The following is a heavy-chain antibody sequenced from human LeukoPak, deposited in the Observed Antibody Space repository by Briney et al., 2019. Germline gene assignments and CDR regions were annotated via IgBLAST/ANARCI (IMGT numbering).Heavy chain of an antibody. V-gene: IGHV3-30*18. CDR2: ISYDGSNK. CDR1: GFTFSSYG. J-gene: IGHJ4*02. Sequence: PGRSLRLSCAASGFTFSSYGMHWVRQAPGKGLEWVAVISYDGSNKYYADSVKGRFTISRDNSKNTLYLQMNSLRAEDTAVYYCAKDRDYGDYNLDYWGQGTLVTVSS. CDR3: AKDRDYGDYNLDY. D-gene: IGHD4-17*01.